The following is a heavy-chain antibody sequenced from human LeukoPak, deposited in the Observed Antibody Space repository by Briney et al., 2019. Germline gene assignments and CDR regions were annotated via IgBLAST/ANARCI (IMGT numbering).Heavy chain of an antibody. D-gene: IGHD1-1*01. CDR1: GYTFTIYD. Sequence: GASVTVSFTASGYTFTIYDINWVRQANGQGLELMGWMNPNSGNTGYAQTFQGRVTMTRNTSISTAYMVLSSLRSEDTAVYYCARRGRTTGTTKWFDPWGQGTLVTVSS. V-gene: IGHV1-8*01. CDR2: MNPNSGNT. J-gene: IGHJ5*02. CDR3: ARRGRTTGTTKWFDP.